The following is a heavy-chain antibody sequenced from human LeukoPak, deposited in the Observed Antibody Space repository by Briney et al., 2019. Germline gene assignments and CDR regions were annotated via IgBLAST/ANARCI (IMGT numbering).Heavy chain of an antibody. V-gene: IGHV1-8*01. Sequence: ASVKVSCKASGYTFTSYDINWVRQATGQGLEWMGWMNPNSGNTGYAQKLQGRVTMTRNTSISTAYMELSSLRSEDTAVYYCARGYSGSWYVYYGMDVWGQGTTVTVSS. CDR1: GYTFTSYD. D-gene: IGHD6-13*01. CDR2: MNPNSGNT. CDR3: ARGYSGSWYVYYGMDV. J-gene: IGHJ6*02.